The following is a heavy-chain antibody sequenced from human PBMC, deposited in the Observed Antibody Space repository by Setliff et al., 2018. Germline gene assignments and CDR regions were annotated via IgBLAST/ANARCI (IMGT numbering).Heavy chain of an antibody. CDR1: GYSISSYY. CDR3: ARGIITMVRGVIAFSYYFDY. D-gene: IGHD3-10*01. V-gene: IGHV4-4*07. Sequence: SETLSLTCTVSGYSISSYYWSWIRQHAGKGLEWSGRIYTSGSTTYNPSLMSRVTMSVDTSKNQFSLKLSSVTAADTAVYYCARGIITMVRGVIAFSYYFDYWGQGTLVTVSS. CDR2: IYTSGST. J-gene: IGHJ4*02.